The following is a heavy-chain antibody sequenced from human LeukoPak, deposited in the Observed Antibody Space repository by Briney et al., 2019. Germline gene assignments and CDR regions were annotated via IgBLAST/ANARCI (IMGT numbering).Heavy chain of an antibody. V-gene: IGHV4-59*08. D-gene: IGHD2-15*01. Sequence: SETLSLTCTVSGGSISSYYWSWIRQPPGKGLEWIGYIYYSGSTNYNPSLKSRVTISVDTSNNQFSLKLNSVTAADTAVYYCARAFGCSGGTCYRFFDYWGQGTLVTVSS. CDR2: IYYSGST. CDR1: GGSISSYY. J-gene: IGHJ4*02. CDR3: ARAFGCSGGTCYRFFDY.